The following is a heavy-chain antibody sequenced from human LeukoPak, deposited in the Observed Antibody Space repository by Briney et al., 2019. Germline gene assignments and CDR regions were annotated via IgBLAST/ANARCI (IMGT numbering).Heavy chain of an antibody. CDR2: INTNTGNP. D-gene: IGHD6-13*01. CDR1: GYTFTSYA. V-gene: IGHV7-4-1*02. J-gene: IGHJ6*03. CDR3: AGRIAAAGTRGNYYMDV. Sequence: GASVKVSCKASGYTFTSYAVNWVRQAPGQGLEWMGWINTNTGNPTYAQGFTGRFVFSLDTSVSTAYLQISSLKAEDTAVYYCAGRIAAAGTRGNYYMDVWGKGTTVTVSS.